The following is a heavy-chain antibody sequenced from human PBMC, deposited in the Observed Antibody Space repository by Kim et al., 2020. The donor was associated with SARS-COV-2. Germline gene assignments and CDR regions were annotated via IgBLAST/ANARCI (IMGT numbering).Heavy chain of an antibody. V-gene: IGHV3-30*18. J-gene: IGHJ6*01. CDR3: AKDEYSSSWYPGGYYYYG. CDR2: ISYDGSNK. D-gene: IGHD6-13*01. CDR1: GFTFSSYG. Sequence: GGSLRLSCAASGFTFSSYGMHWVRQAPGKGLEWVAVISYDGSNKYYADSVKGRFIISRDNSKNTLYLQMNSLRAEDTAVYYCAKDEYSSSWYPGGYYYYG.